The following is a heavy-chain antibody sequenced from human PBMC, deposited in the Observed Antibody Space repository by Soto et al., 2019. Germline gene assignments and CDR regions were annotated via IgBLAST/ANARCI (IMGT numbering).Heavy chain of an antibody. CDR3: ARERKDDYIWGSPYFDY. V-gene: IGHV3-20*01. CDR2: INWNGGST. J-gene: IGHJ4*02. Sequence: GGSLRLSCAASGFTFDDYGMSWVRQAPGKGLEWVSGINWNGGSTGYADSVKGRFTISRDNAKNSLYLQMNSLRAEDTALYHCARERKDDYIWGSPYFDYWGQGTLVTVSS. D-gene: IGHD3-16*01. CDR1: GFTFDDYG.